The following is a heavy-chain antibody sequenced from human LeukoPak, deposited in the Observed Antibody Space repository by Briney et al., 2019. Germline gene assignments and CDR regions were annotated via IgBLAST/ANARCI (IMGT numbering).Heavy chain of an antibody. CDR2: INYYGST. CDR3: ARGRYSSGWYFDY. CDR1: GASMTFTHYY. D-gene: IGHD6-19*01. J-gene: IGHJ4*02. V-gene: IGHV4-39*07. Sequence: SATLSLTCTVSGASMTFTHYYWVWVRQPPGKGLEWIGTINYYGSTYYNPSLKSRVTISADTSKNQFSLKLSSVTAADTAVYYCARGRYSSGWYFDYWGQGTLVTVSS.